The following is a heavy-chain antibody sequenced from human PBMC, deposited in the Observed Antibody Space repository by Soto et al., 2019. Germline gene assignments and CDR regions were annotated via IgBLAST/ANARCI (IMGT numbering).Heavy chain of an antibody. CDR3: ANLPLYGSGFDC. V-gene: IGHV3-9*01. CDR2: ISWDGASI. D-gene: IGHD3-10*01. CDR1: GFTFDDYA. J-gene: IGHJ4*02. Sequence: EVQLVESGGGLVQPGRSLRLSCAASGFTFDDYAIHWVRPAPGRGLEWVAGISWDGASIGYADSVKGRFTISRDNAKNSLQLQMNSLRSEDTALYYCANLPLYGSGFDCWGQGTLVTVSS.